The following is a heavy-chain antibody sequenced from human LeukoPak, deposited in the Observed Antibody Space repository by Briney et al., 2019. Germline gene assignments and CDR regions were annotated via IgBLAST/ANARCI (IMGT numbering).Heavy chain of an antibody. Sequence: ASVKVSCKASGYTFTANYLQWVRQAPGLGPAWLGWMHVGNGNTRYAPKYQGRVTLTRDTSINTAYMELSSLTSDDTAVYYCAREGSYCDGGDCYSFDFWGQGTLVTVSS. CDR3: AREGSYCDGGDCYSFDF. CDR2: MHVGNGNT. D-gene: IGHD2-21*02. CDR1: GYTFTANY. J-gene: IGHJ4*02. V-gene: IGHV1-2*02.